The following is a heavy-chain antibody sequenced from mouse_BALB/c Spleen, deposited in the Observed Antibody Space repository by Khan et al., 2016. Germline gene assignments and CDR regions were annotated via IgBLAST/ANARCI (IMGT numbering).Heavy chain of an antibody. CDR2: IWGVESP. CDR1: GFPITGFA. CDR3: ASYYDYDGGFAY. Sequence: QVQLKESGPGLVAPSQSLSITCTVSGFPITGFAVNWVRQPPGKGLEWLGVIWGVESPDYDSALKSRLSISKDDSKSQVFLKMNSLQTDDTARYYCASYYDYDGGFAYWGQGTLVTVSA. J-gene: IGHJ3*01. D-gene: IGHD2-4*01. V-gene: IGHV2-6-7*01.